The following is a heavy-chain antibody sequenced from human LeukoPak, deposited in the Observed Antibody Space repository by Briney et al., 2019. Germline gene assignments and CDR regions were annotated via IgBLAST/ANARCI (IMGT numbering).Heavy chain of an antibody. CDR3: ARGREAGTNYYDSSGYYLFDY. V-gene: IGHV1-69*13. CDR2: IIPIFGTA. J-gene: IGHJ4*02. Sequence: ASVKVSCKASGYTFTSYAISWVRQAPGQGLEWMGGIIPIFGTANYAQKFQGRVTITADESTSTAYMELSSLRSEDTAVYYCARGREAGTNYYDSSGYYLFDYWGQGTLVTVSS. CDR1: GYTFTSYA. D-gene: IGHD3-22*01.